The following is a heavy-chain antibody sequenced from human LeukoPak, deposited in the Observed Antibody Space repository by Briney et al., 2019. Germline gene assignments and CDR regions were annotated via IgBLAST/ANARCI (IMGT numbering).Heavy chain of an antibody. D-gene: IGHD3-22*01. CDR2: SRNKANSYTT. Sequence: GGSLRLSCAASGFIFSDHYMGWVRQVPGKGLEWVGRSRNKANSYTTGYAASVKGRFTISRDDSKNSLYLQMNSLQIEDTAVYYCGRDNYDNSIHNPFDHWGQGTLVTVSS. CDR3: GRDNYDNSIHNPFDH. J-gene: IGHJ4*02. CDR1: GFIFSDHY. V-gene: IGHV3-72*01.